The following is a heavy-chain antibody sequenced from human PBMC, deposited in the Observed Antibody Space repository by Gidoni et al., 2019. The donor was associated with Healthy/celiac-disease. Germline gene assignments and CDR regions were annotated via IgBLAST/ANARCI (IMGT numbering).Heavy chain of an antibody. CDR1: GFTFSSYG. J-gene: IGHJ4*02. CDR3: AREYAGTTDH. Sequence: QVQLVESGGGVVQPGRSLRLHCAASGFTFSSYGMHWVRQAPGKGLEWVAVIWSDGINKYHADSVKGRFTISRDNSKNTLYLQMNSLRAEDTAVYYCAREYAGTTDHWGQGTLVTVSS. CDR2: IWSDGINK. V-gene: IGHV3-33*01. D-gene: IGHD1-1*01.